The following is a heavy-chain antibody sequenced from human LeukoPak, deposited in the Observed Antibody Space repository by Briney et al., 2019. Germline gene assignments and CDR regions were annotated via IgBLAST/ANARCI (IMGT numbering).Heavy chain of an antibody. D-gene: IGHD6-6*01. Sequence: ASVKVPCKASGYTFTSYDINWGRQATGQGLEWMGWMNPNTGNTGYAQKFQGRVTMTRDTSISTAYMELSSLRSEDMAVYYCARSSSSVPYYYYGMDVWGQGTTVTVSS. V-gene: IGHV1-8*01. CDR2: MNPNTGNT. CDR1: GYTFTSYD. CDR3: ARSSSSVPYYYYGMDV. J-gene: IGHJ6*02.